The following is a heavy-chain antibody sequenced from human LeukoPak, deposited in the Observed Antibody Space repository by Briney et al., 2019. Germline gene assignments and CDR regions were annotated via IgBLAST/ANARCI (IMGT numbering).Heavy chain of an antibody. Sequence: PSETLSLTCTVPGGSISSSSYYWGWIRQPPGKGLEWIGSIYYSGSTYHNPSLKSRVTISVDTSKNQFSLKLSSVTAADTAVYYCARRDTVVVPAAISDAFDIWGQGTMVTVSS. CDR1: GGSISSSSYY. J-gene: IGHJ3*02. V-gene: IGHV4-39*01. CDR3: ARRDTVVVPAAISDAFDI. CDR2: IYYSGST. D-gene: IGHD2-2*02.